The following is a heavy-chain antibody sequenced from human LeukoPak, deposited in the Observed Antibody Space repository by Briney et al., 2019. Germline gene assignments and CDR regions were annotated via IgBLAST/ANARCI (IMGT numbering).Heavy chain of an antibody. Sequence: GGSLRLSCAASGFTSSSHGMNWVRQAPGKGLEWVSGISPSGGITYYTDSVKGRFTISRDNSKNTVSLQMNSLRGEDTAVYYCAKDDAWGRYKDWGQGTLVTVSS. CDR3: AKDDAWGRYKD. D-gene: IGHD3-16*01. CDR1: GFTSSSHG. J-gene: IGHJ1*01. V-gene: IGHV3-23*01. CDR2: ISPSGGIT.